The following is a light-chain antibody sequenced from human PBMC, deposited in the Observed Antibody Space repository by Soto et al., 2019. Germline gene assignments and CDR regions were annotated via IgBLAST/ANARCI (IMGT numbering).Light chain of an antibody. CDR2: GAS. V-gene: IGKV3-15*01. CDR1: QSVSSN. Sequence: EIVMTQSPATLSVSPGERATLSCRASQSVSSNLAWYQQKPGQAPRLLIYGASTRATGITARFSGSGSGTEFNLTISSLQSEDFAVYYCQQYNNWPGTFGQGTKVEIK. J-gene: IGKJ1*01. CDR3: QQYNNWPGT.